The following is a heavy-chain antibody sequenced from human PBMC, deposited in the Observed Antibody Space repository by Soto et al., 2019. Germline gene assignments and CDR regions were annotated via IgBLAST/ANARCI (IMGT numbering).Heavy chain of an antibody. CDR2: INPNSGGT. Sequence: GASVKVSCTASGYTVTGYYMHWVRQAPGQGLEWMGWINPNSGGTNYAQKFQGRVTMTRDTSISTAYMELSRLRSDDTDVYYCARRYYDSSGYYYFDYWGKGTLVTVSS. D-gene: IGHD3-22*01. J-gene: IGHJ4*02. CDR1: GYTVTGYY. CDR3: ARRYYDSSGYYYFDY. V-gene: IGHV1-2*02.